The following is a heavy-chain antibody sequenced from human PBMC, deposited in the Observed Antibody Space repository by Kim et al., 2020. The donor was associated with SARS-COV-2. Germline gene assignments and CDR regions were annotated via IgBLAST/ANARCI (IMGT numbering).Heavy chain of an antibody. Sequence: GESLKISCKGSGYSFTSYWISWVRQMPGKGLEWMGRIDPSDSYTNYSPSFQGHVTISADKSISTAYLQWSSLKASDTAMYYCARRLQQQEDYYYYGMDVWGQGTTVTVSS. CDR2: IDPSDSYT. CDR3: ARRLQQQEDYYYYGMDV. V-gene: IGHV5-10-1*01. D-gene: IGHD6-13*01. J-gene: IGHJ6*02. CDR1: GYSFTSYW.